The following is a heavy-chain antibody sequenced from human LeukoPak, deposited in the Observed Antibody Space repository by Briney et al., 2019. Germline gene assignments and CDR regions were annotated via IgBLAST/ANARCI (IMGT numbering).Heavy chain of an antibody. CDR2: ISSSSYI. J-gene: IGHJ4*02. CDR3: ARARSSGWYRDY. V-gene: IGHV3-69-1*01. CDR1: GFTFSDYI. D-gene: IGHD6-19*01. Sequence: PRGSLRLSCAASGFTFSDYILDWVRQAPGKGLEWVSSISSSSYIYYADSVKGRFTISRDNAENSLYLQMNSLRAEDTAVYYCARARSSGWYRDYWGQGTLVTVSS.